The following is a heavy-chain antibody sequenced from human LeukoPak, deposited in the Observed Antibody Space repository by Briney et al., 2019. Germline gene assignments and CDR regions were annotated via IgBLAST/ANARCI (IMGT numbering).Heavy chain of an antibody. J-gene: IGHJ5*02. CDR2: ISNNGGYT. D-gene: IGHD4-17*01. Sequence: GGSLRLSCAASGFTFSSSAMSWVRQAPGKGLEWVSAISNNGGYTYYADSVQGRFTISRDNSKNTLYLQMNSLRAEDTAVYYCAKADYGDYTWSWFDPWGQGTLVTVSS. V-gene: IGHV3-23*01. CDR1: GFTFSSSA. CDR3: AKADYGDYTWSWFDP.